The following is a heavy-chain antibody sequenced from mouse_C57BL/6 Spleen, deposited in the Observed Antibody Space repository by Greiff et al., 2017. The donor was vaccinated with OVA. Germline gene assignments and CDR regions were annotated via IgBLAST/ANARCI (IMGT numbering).Heavy chain of an antibody. CDR2: INPSNGGT. V-gene: IGHV1-53*01. J-gene: IGHJ2*01. CDR1: GYTFTSYW. Sequence: QVQLQQPGTELVKPGASVKLSCKASGYTFTSYWMHWVKQRPGQGLEWIGNINPSNGGTNYNEKFKSKATLTVDTSASTAYMQLSSLTSEDSAVYYCARLLVTYYFDYWGQGTTLTVSS. D-gene: IGHD2-2*01. CDR3: ARLLVTYYFDY.